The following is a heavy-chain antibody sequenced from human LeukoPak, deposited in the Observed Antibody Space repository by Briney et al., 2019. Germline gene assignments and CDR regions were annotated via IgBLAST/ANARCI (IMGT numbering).Heavy chain of an antibody. D-gene: IGHD6-19*01. J-gene: IGHJ4*02. CDR1: GFTFSSYG. Sequence: GGSLRLSCAASGFTFSSYGMHWVRQAPGKGLEWVSGISWNSGSIDYADSVKGRFTISRDNAKNSLYLQMNSLRVEDTAFYYCAKDNRRHYTSGPNPDSLHWGQGALVTVSS. V-gene: IGHV3-9*01. CDR3: AKDNRRHYTSGPNPDSLH. CDR2: ISWNSGSI.